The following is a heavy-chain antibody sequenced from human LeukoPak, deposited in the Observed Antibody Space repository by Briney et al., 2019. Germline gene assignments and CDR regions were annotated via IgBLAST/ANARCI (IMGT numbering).Heavy chain of an antibody. CDR3: ARDRKVWYSSGSLGSDY. Sequence: GGFLRLSCSASGFTFSSYWMSWVRQAPGKGLEWVANIKQDGSEKYYVDSVKGRFTISRDNAKNSLYLQMNSLRAEDTAVYYCARDRKVWYSSGSLGSDYWGQGTLVTVSS. CDR1: GFTFSSYW. V-gene: IGHV3-7*01. J-gene: IGHJ4*02. D-gene: IGHD6-19*01. CDR2: IKQDGSEK.